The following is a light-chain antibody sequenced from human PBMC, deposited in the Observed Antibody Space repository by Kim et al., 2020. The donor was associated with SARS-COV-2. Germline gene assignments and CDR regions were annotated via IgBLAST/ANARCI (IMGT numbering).Light chain of an antibody. CDR2: EDN. Sequence: GKTVTISCTGSSGSIASNYVQWYQPRPGSAPTTVIYEDNQRPSGVPDRFSGSIDSSSNSASLTISGLKTEDEADYYCQSYDSSNQVFGGGTKLTVL. CDR3: QSYDSSNQV. CDR1: SGSIASNY. V-gene: IGLV6-57*02. J-gene: IGLJ3*02.